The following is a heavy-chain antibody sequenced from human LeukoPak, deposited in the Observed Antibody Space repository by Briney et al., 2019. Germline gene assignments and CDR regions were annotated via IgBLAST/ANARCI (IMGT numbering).Heavy chain of an antibody. J-gene: IGHJ4*02. D-gene: IGHD5-18*01. V-gene: IGHV3-23*01. CDR2: LSRVGDT. Sequence: GGSLRLSCAASGFTLSNYGMSWVRRAPGKGLEWVSALSRVGDTYYTDSVKGRFTVSRDNSKNTLYLQIHSLRAEDTALYYCAKEEADTALVPRFDYWGQGTLVTVSS. CDR1: GFTLSNYG. CDR3: AKEEADTALVPRFDY.